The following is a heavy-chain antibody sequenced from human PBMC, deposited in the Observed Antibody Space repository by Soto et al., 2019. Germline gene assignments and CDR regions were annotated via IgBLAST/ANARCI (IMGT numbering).Heavy chain of an antibody. V-gene: IGHV3-48*01. CDR2: ISSNSRTI. Sequence: SGGALAQPGGSLRLSCAASGFIFTTYDMNWVRQVPGKGLEWVSYISSNSRTIYHADSVKGRFTISRDNAKNSLFMQMNSLRAEDTAVYYCERAGGFRSGYYGPDAFDIWGQGTMVTVSS. CDR3: ERAGGFRSGYYGPDAFDI. J-gene: IGHJ3*02. CDR1: GFIFTTYD. D-gene: IGHD3-3*01.